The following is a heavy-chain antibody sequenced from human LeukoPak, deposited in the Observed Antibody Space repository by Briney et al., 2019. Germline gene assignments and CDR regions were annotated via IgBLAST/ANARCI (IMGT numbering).Heavy chain of an antibody. D-gene: IGHD6-13*01. V-gene: IGHV3-48*03. CDR2: ISTSGNTR. CDR1: GFTFSSYE. Sequence: GGSLRLSSAASGFTFSSYEMNWVRQAPGKGLEWVSYISTSGNTRYYADSVKGRFTISRDNAKNSLYLQMNSLRAEDTAVYYCARALSWTQDYWGQGTLVTVSS. CDR3: ARALSWTQDY. J-gene: IGHJ4*02.